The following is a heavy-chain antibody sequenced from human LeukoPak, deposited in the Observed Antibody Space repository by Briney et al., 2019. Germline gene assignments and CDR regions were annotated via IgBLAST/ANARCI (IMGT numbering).Heavy chain of an antibody. CDR2: IIPILGIA. D-gene: IGHD3-22*01. Sequence: GASVKVSCKASGGTFSSYAISWVRQAPGQGLEWMGRIIPILGIANYAQKFQGRVTITADKSTSTAYMELSSLRSEDTAVYYCASSYDSSGTYFDYWGQGTLVTVSS. CDR3: ASSYDSSGTYFDY. V-gene: IGHV1-69*04. J-gene: IGHJ4*02. CDR1: GGTFSSYA.